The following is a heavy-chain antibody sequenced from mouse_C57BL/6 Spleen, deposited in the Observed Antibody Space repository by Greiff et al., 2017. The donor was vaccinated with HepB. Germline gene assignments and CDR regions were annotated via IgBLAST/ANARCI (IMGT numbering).Heavy chain of an antibody. V-gene: IGHV1-54*01. J-gene: IGHJ3*01. CDR2: INPGSGGT. D-gene: IGHD2-3*01. CDR3: ARGDDGYVWFAY. CDR1: GYAFTNYL. Sequence: QVQLKQSGAELVRPGTSVKVSCKASGYAFTNYLIEWVKQRPGQGLEWIGVINPGSGGTNYNEKFKGKATLTADKSSSTAYMQLSSLTSEDSAVYFCARGDDGYVWFAYWGQGTLVTVSA.